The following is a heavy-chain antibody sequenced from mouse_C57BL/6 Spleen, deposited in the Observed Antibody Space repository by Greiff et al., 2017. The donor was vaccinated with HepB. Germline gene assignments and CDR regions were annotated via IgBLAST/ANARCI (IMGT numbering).Heavy chain of an antibody. Sequence: QVQLQQPGAELVKPGASVKLSCKASGYTFTSYWMQWVKQRPGQGLEWIGEIDPSDSYTNYNQKFKGKATLTVDTSSSTAYMQLSSLTSEDSAVYYCARQAGNSGYVGYWGQGTTLTVSS. CDR2: IDPSDSYT. CDR1: GYTFTSYW. D-gene: IGHD3-2*02. J-gene: IGHJ2*01. V-gene: IGHV1-50*01. CDR3: ARQAGNSGYVGY.